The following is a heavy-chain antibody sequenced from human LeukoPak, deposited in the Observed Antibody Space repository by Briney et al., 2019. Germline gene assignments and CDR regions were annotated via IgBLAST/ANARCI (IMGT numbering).Heavy chain of an antibody. CDR3: ARGRGSYSFDY. CDR1: GYSFTNYA. CDR2: INAGNSDT. Sequence: ASVKVSCKASGYSFTNYALQWVRQAPGQRLEWMGWINAGNSDTKYSQKFQGRVTITGDTSASTAYMELSSLRSEDTAVYYCARGRGSYSFDYWGQGTLVTVSS. V-gene: IGHV1-3*01. J-gene: IGHJ4*02. D-gene: IGHD1-26*01.